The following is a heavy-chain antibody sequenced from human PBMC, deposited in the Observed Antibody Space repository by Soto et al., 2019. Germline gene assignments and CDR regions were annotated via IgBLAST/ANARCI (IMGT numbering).Heavy chain of an antibody. Sequence: GGSLRLSCAASGFTFSSYAMSWVRQAPGKGLEWVSAISGSGGSTYYADSVKDRFTISRDNSKNTLYLQMNSLRAEDTAVYYCAKVGSGGYNRFDYWGQGTLVTVSS. CDR2: ISGSGGST. D-gene: IGHD5-12*01. CDR3: AKVGSGGYNRFDY. J-gene: IGHJ4*02. CDR1: GFTFSSYA. V-gene: IGHV3-23*01.